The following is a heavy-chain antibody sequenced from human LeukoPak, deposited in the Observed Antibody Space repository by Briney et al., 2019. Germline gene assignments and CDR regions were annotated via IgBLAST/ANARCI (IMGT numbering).Heavy chain of an antibody. J-gene: IGHJ4*02. CDR2: INPSGGST. Sequence: AASVKVSCTASGHTLTSYSMQCVRQAPGQRLGWMGIINPSGGSTSYAQKFQGRVTMTRDTSTSTVYMELSSLRSVYTAVYYCARRCSWEEYWGQGTLVTVSS. D-gene: IGHD6-13*01. CDR3: ARRCSWEEY. CDR1: GHTLTSYS. V-gene: IGHV1-46*01.